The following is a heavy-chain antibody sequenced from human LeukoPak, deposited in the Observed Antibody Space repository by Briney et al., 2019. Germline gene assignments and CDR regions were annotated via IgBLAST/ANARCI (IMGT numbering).Heavy chain of an antibody. CDR2: IYTGGTT. CDR1: EFSVSSNY. J-gene: IGHJ4*02. D-gene: IGHD3-10*01. V-gene: IGHV3-53*01. CDR3: ARDTGYGSGSFDY. Sequence: GGSLRLSCAASEFSVSSNYMSWVRQAPGKGLEWVSLIYTGGTTYYADSVKGRLTISRDETKNTLYLQMNSLRAEDTAVYYCARDTGYGSGSFDYWGQGTLVTVSS.